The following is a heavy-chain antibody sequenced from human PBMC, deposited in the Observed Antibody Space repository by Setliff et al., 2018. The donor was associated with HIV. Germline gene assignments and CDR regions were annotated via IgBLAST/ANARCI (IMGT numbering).Heavy chain of an antibody. CDR1: GGSFSDYY. V-gene: IGHV4-34*01. Sequence: PSETLSLTCALYGGSFSDYYWSWIRQSPGMGLEWIGEVNRGRRTNYNSSLKSRVTISIDTSRNQFSLTVSSVTAADTAVYHCAREIPYSYGGRGHPLWGQGTLVTVSS. D-gene: IGHD3-22*01. J-gene: IGHJ4*02. CDR3: AREIPYSYGGRGHPL. CDR2: VNRGRRT.